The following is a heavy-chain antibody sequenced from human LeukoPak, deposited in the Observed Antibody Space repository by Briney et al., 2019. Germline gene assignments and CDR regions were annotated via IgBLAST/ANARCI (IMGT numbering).Heavy chain of an antibody. J-gene: IGHJ4*02. CDR1: GFTFSSYW. Sequence: PGGSLRPSCAASGFTFSSYWMSWVRQAPGKGLEWVANIKQDGSEKYYVDSVKGRFTISRDNAKNSLYLQMNSLRAEDTAVYYCAIQGYDFWSGYFYWGQGTLVTVSS. CDR3: AIQGYDFWSGYFY. D-gene: IGHD3-3*01. V-gene: IGHV3-7*01. CDR2: IKQDGSEK.